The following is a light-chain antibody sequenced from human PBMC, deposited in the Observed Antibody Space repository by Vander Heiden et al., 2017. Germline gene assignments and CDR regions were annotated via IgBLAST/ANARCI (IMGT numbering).Light chain of an antibody. CDR2: GAS. Sequence: EIVLTTSPGTLPLSPGERTTIPCRASQRVSSSYLAWYQQKPGQAPRLLIYGASPMVTGIPDRFSGSGSGTDFTLTISRLEPEDFAVYYCQQYGGSPYTFGQGTKLEIK. CDR1: QRVSSSY. CDR3: QQYGGSPYT. V-gene: IGKV3-20*01. J-gene: IGKJ2*01.